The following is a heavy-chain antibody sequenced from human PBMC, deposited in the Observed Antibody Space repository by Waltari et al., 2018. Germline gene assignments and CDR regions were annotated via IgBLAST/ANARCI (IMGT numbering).Heavy chain of an antibody. V-gene: IGHV3-64*07. CDR1: GFTFSSYA. CDR3: ARGRGTSGYYGMDV. Sequence: EVQLVESGGGLVQPGGSLRLSCAASGFTFSSYAMHWVRQAPGKGLEYVSAISSNGGSTYYADSVKGRFTISRDNSKNTLYLQMGSLRAEDMAVYYCARGRGTSGYYGMDVWGQGTTVTVSS. D-gene: IGHD1-1*01. J-gene: IGHJ6*02. CDR2: ISSNGGST.